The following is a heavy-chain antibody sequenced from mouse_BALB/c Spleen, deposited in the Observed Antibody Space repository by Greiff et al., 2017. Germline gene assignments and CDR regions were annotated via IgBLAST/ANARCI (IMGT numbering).Heavy chain of an antibody. Sequence: EVKLMESGGGLVKPGGSLKLSCAASGFTFSDYYMYWVRQTPEKRLEWVATISDGGSYTYYPDSVKGRFTISRDNAKNNLYLQMSSLKSEDTAMYYCARGHRYDYYFDYWGQGTTLTVSS. J-gene: IGHJ2*01. CDR2: ISDGGSYT. V-gene: IGHV5-4*02. CDR3: ARGHRYDYYFDY. D-gene: IGHD2-14*01. CDR1: GFTFSDYY.